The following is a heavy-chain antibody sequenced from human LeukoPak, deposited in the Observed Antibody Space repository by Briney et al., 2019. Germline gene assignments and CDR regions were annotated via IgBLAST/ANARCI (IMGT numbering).Heavy chain of an antibody. CDR1: GYTFTSYG. Sequence: ASVKVSCKASGYTFTSYGISWVRQAPGQGLEWMGWISAYNGNTNYAQKLQGRVTMTTDTSTSTAYMELRSLRSEDTAVYYCARDDGLSGYDYLFFDYWGQGTLVTVSS. V-gene: IGHV1-18*01. CDR3: ARDDGLSGYDYLFFDY. D-gene: IGHD5-12*01. CDR2: ISAYNGNT. J-gene: IGHJ4*02.